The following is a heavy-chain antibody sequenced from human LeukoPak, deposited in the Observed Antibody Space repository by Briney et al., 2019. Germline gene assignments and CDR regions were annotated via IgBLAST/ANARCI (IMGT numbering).Heavy chain of an antibody. CDR3: ARAGYYDSRGYYCDY. CDR1: GFIFSSHW. CDR2: IKQDGTEK. D-gene: IGHD3-22*01. V-gene: IGHV3-7*01. J-gene: IGHJ4*02. Sequence: GGSLRLSCAGSGFIFSSHWMSWVRQAPGKGLEWVANIKQDGTEKYYVDSVKGRFTISRDNAENSLYLQMSSLRAEDTAVYYCARAGYYDSRGYYCDYWGQGTLVTVSS.